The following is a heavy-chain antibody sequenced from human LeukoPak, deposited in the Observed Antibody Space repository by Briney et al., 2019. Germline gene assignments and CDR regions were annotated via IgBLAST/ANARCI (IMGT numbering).Heavy chain of an antibody. CDR3: AKGGKWDVTPFDY. D-gene: IGHD1-26*01. J-gene: IGHJ4*02. CDR2: ISGSGGST. CDR1: GFTFTSYS. Sequence: GGSLRLSYAASGFTFTSYSMNWVRQAPGKGLEWVSTISGSGGSTYYADSVKGRFTISRDNSKNTLYPQVNSLRAEDTAVYYCAKGGKWDVTPFDYWGQGTLVTVSS. V-gene: IGHV3-23*01.